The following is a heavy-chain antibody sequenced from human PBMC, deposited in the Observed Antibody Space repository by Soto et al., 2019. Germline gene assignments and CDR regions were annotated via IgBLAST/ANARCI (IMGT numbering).Heavy chain of an antibody. CDR1: GASISSNDW. Sequence: QVQLQESGPGLVMPSGTLSLTCAVSGASISSNDWWNWVRQPPGKGLEWIGEIYHSGTTIYNPSLKSRVTISVDESRNHFSLKLTSVTAADTAVYYCARDFNAPNDAWAFDYWGQGTLVTVSS. CDR2: IYHSGTT. J-gene: IGHJ4*02. V-gene: IGHV4-4*02. CDR3: ARDFNAPNDAWAFDY. D-gene: IGHD3-16*01.